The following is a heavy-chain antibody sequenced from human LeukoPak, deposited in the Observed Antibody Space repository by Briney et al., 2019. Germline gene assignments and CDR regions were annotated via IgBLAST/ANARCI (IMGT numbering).Heavy chain of an antibody. Sequence: GASVKVSCKASGFTFSRSTMQWVRQARGQRLEWIGWIVVGSGNTNYAQRFQDRVTITRDMSTSTAYMELSSLRSEDTALYYCAVDRDCTSTSCYPYNFDSWGQGTLVTDSS. V-gene: IGHV1-58*02. D-gene: IGHD2-2*01. CDR1: GFTFSRST. J-gene: IGHJ4*02. CDR3: AVDRDCTSTSCYPYNFDS. CDR2: IVVGSGNT.